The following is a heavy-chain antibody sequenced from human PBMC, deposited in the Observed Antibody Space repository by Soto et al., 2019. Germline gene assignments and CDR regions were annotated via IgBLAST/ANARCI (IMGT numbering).Heavy chain of an antibody. V-gene: IGHV1-3*01. CDR3: ARGYGGYFHWFDP. D-gene: IGHD4-17*01. J-gene: IGHJ5*02. CDR1: GYTFTSYA. Sequence: QVQLVQSGAEVKKPGASVKVSCKASGYTFTSYAMHWVRQAPGQRLEWMGWINAGNGNTKYSQKFQGRVSITRDTSASTAYMDRRSLRSEDTAVYYCARGYGGYFHWFDPWGQGTLVTVSS. CDR2: INAGNGNT.